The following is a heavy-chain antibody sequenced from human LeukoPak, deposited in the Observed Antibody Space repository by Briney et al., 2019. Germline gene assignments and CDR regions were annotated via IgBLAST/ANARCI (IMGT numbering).Heavy chain of an antibody. Sequence: GGSLRLSCAASGFTFSSHAMNWVRQAPGKGLEWVSAISGSGGSTYYADSVKGRFTISRDNAKNSLYLQMNSLRAEDTAVYYCARDATVTVWGYWGQGTLVTVSS. V-gene: IGHV3-23*01. D-gene: IGHD4-11*01. CDR3: ARDATVTVWGY. CDR1: GFTFSSHA. J-gene: IGHJ4*02. CDR2: ISGSGGST.